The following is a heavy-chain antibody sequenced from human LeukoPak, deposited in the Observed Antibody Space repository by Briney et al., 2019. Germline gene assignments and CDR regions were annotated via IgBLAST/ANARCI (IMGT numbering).Heavy chain of an antibody. CDR2: ISSSSSYI. D-gene: IGHD3-9*01. CDR1: GFTFCSYS. Sequence: GGSLRQSCAAPGFTFCSYSRNSVRQAPAKGQEWVSSISSSSSYIYYADSVKGRFAISRDNAKNSLYLQMNSLRAEDTAVYYCARAHYDILTGPNYFDYWGQGTLVTVSS. CDR3: ARAHYDILTGPNYFDY. V-gene: IGHV3-21*01. J-gene: IGHJ4*02.